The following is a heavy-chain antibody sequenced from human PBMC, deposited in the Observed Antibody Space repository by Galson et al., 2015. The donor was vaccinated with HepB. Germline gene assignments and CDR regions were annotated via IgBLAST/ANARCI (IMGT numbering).Heavy chain of an antibody. CDR3: ARGKVVPAAIVKGGFWRGRQFDP. CDR1: GGSFSGYY. CDR2: INHSGST. Sequence: ETLSLTCAVYGGSFSGYYWSWIRQPPGKGLEWIGEINHSGSTNYNPSLKSRVTISVDTSKNQFSLKLSSVTAADTAVYYCARGKVVPAAIVKGGFWRGRQFDPWGQGTLVTVSS. D-gene: IGHD2-2*01. J-gene: IGHJ5*02. V-gene: IGHV4-34*01.